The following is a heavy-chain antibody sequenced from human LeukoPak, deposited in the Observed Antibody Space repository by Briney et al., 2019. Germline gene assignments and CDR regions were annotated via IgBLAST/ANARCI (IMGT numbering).Heavy chain of an antibody. CDR1: GFTFSSYA. CDR3: AKDTPITNSSSWYWYYYYYGVDV. V-gene: IGHV3-23*01. Sequence: GALRLSCAASGFTFSSYAMSWVRQAPGKGLEWVSAISGSGGSTYYADSVKGRFTISRDNSKNTLYLQMNSLRAEDTAVYYCAKDTPITNSSSWYWYYYYYGVDVWGQGTTVTVSS. J-gene: IGHJ6*02. D-gene: IGHD6-13*01. CDR2: ISGSGGST.